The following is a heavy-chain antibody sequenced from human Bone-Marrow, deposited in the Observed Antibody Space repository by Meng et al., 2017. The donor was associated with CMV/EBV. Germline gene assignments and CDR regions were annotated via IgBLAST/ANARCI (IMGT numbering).Heavy chain of an antibody. D-gene: IGHD6-6*01. J-gene: IGHJ4*02. V-gene: IGHV3-7*01. Sequence: GESLKISCAASGFTFSSYWMSWVRQAPGKGLEWVANIKQDGSEKYYVDSVKGRFTISRDNAKNSLYLQMNSLRAEDTAVYYCASLNEYSRSSEEDYWGQGTLVTVSS. CDR2: IKQDGSEK. CDR3: ASLNEYSRSSEEDY. CDR1: GFTFSSYW.